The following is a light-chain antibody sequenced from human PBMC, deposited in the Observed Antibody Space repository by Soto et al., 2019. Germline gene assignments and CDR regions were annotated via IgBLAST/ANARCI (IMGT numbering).Light chain of an antibody. CDR2: DNN. CDR1: SFNIGAGYD. Sequence: QSVLTQPPSVSGSPGQRVTISCTGSSFNIGAGYDVHWYQQLPGTAPKLLIYDNNNRPSGVPYRFSGSKSGTSASLAITGLQDADEADYYCQSSDSSLSGSVFGGGTKLTVL. CDR3: QSSDSSLSGSV. J-gene: IGLJ2*01. V-gene: IGLV1-40*01.